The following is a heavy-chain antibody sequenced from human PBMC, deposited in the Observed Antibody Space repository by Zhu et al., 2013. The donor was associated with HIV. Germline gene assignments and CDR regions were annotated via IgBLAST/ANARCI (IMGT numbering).Heavy chain of an antibody. CDR2: MNPNSGNT. D-gene: IGHD3-16*01. CDR1: GYTFTSYD. Sequence: QVQLVQSGAEVKKPGASVKVSCKASGYTFTSYDINWVRQATGQGLEWMGWMNPNSGNTGYAQKFQGRVTMTRNTSISTAYMELSSLRSEDTAVYYCARGTPAWRYYDYVWGSPNPRPDYWGQGTLVTVSS. J-gene: IGHJ4*02. V-gene: IGHV1-8*01. CDR3: ARGTPAWRYYDYVWGSPNPRPDY.